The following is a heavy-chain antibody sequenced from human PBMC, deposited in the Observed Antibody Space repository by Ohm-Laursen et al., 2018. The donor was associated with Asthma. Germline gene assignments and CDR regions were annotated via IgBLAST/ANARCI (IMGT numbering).Heavy chain of an antibody. D-gene: IGHD2-2*01. V-gene: IGHV3-30-3*02. CDR1: GFTFSSYA. CDR3: AKDIVVVPAAMPSSRDYYYYGMDV. Sequence: LRLSCSASGFTFSSYAMHWVRQAPGKGLEWVAVISYDGSNKYYADSVKGRFTISRDNSKNTLYLQMNSLRAEDTAVYYCAKDIVVVPAAMPSSRDYYYYGMDVWGQGTTVTVSS. J-gene: IGHJ6*02. CDR2: ISYDGSNK.